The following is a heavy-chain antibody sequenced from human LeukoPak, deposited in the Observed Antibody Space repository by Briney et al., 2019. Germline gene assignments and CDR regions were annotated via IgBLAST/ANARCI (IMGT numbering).Heavy chain of an antibody. D-gene: IGHD3-9*01. CDR2: IYHSGST. V-gene: IGHV4-4*02. CDR3: ARRSYDTFLSANYYGMDV. CDR1: GGSISSSNW. J-gene: IGHJ6*02. Sequence: SGTLSLTCAVSGGSISSSNWWSWVRQPPGKGLEWIGEIYHSGSTNYNPSLKSRVTISVDKSKNQFSLKLSSVTAADTAVYYCARRSYDTFLSANYYGMDVWGQGTTVTVSS.